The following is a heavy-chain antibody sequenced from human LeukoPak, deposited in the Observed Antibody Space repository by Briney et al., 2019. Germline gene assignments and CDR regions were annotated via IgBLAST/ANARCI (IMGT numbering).Heavy chain of an antibody. D-gene: IGHD1-26*01. CDR3: ARDWGQRGVGATLAN. Sequence: GGSLRLSCAASGFTFSSYAMSWVRQAPGKGLEWVSFISHDGSESFHTESVKGRFTISRDNFKNTVDLQVSGLKEEDTAVYYCARDWGQRGVGATLANWGQGTLVIVSS. V-gene: IGHV3-30-3*01. CDR2: ISHDGSES. CDR1: GFTFSSYA. J-gene: IGHJ4*02.